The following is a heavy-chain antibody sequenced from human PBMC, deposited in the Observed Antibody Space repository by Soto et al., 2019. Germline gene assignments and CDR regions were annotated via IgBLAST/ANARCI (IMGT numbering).Heavy chain of an antibody. CDR2: IIPILGIA. D-gene: IGHD2-2*01. CDR3: ARSSDIVVVPAAIPNWFDP. Sequence: SVKVSCKASGGTFSSYTISWVRQAPGQGLEWMGRIIPILGIANYAQKFQGRVTITADKSTSTAYMELSSLRSEDTAVYYCARSSDIVVVPAAIPNWFDPWGQGTLVTVSS. J-gene: IGHJ5*02. V-gene: IGHV1-69*02. CDR1: GGTFSSYT.